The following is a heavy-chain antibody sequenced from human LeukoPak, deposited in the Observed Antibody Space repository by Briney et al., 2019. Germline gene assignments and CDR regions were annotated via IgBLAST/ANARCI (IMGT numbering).Heavy chain of an antibody. CDR1: GFTFSSYA. J-gene: IGHJ4*02. D-gene: IGHD1-26*01. CDR3: ARERTMIVGAIRGAFDY. Sequence: GGSLRLSFAASGFTFSSYAMQWVRQAPGKGLWRVAVISYDGSTKYYADSVKGRFPISRDNSKNTLYLQMNSLRAEDTAVYYCARERTMIVGAIRGAFDYWGQGTLVTVSS. V-gene: IGHV3-30-3*01. CDR2: ISYDGSTK.